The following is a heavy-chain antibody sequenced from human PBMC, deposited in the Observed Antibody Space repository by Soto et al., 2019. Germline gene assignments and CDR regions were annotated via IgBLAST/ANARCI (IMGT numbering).Heavy chain of an antibody. V-gene: IGHV1-8*01. Sequence: GASVKVSCKASGYTFTSYDINWVRQATGQGLEWMGWMNPNSGNTGYAQKFQGRVTMTRNTSISTAYMELSSRRSEDTAVYYCARGRAAAGLYYYYGMDVWGQGTTVTVSS. CDR1: GYTFTSYD. J-gene: IGHJ6*02. CDR3: ARGRAAAGLYYYYGMDV. CDR2: MNPNSGNT. D-gene: IGHD6-13*01.